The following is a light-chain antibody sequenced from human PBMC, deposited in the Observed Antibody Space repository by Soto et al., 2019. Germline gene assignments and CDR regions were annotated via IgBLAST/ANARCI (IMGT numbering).Light chain of an antibody. CDR2: KAS. CDR1: ESISPW. J-gene: IGKJ1*01. Sequence: DIQMTQSPSTLSASVGDRVTITCRARESISPWWAWYQQKPGKAPKVLIYKASSLESGVPSRFSGSGSGTEFTLTISSLQPDDFATYYCQQYNSYPWTFGQGTKVEIK. CDR3: QQYNSYPWT. V-gene: IGKV1-5*03.